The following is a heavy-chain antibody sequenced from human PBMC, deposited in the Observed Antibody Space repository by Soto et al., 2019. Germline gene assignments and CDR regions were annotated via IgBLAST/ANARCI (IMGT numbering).Heavy chain of an antibody. CDR2: ISARGGST. V-gene: IGHV3-23*01. D-gene: IGHD2-2*01. CDR3: GKYCVSTSCYARHFDS. CDR1: GFTFDSHE. J-gene: IGHJ4*02. Sequence: EVTLLESVGGLVQPAGSLRLSCAASGFTFDSHEMCWVRQAPGKGLEWVSTISARGGSTYYAPSVKGRFTVSRDNSKNTLYRHMSSLRDEDTALYYCGKYCVSTSCYARHFDSWGQGTLVTVAA.